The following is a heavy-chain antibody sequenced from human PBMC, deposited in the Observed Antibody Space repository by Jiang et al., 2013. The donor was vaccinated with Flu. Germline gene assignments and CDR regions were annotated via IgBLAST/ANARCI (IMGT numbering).Heavy chain of an antibody. CDR3: ARGRYCSGGSCYTVRWFDP. CDR2: INHSGST. V-gene: IGHV4-34*01. CDR1: GGSFSGYY. D-gene: IGHD2-15*01. Sequence: LLKPSETLSLTCAVYGGSFSGYYWSWIRQPPGKGLEWIGEINHSGSTNYNPSLKSRVTISVDTSKNQFSLKLSSVTAADTAVYYCARGRYCSGGSCYTVRWFDPWGQGTLVTVSS. J-gene: IGHJ5*02.